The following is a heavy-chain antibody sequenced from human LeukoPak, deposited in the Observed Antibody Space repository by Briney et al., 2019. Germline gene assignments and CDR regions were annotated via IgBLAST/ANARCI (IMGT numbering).Heavy chain of an antibody. D-gene: IGHD6-19*01. J-gene: IGHJ4*02. CDR2: INTNTGNP. Sequence: ASVKVSCKASGYTFTSYAMNWVRQAPGQGLEWMGWINTNTGNPTYAQGFTGRFVFSLDTSVSTAYLQISSLKAEDTAVYYCARAPRAPGLYSGYDDIAVAGNFGYWGQGTLVTVSS. CDR1: GYTFTSYA. V-gene: IGHV7-4-1*02. CDR3: ARAPRAPGLYSGYDDIAVAGNFGY.